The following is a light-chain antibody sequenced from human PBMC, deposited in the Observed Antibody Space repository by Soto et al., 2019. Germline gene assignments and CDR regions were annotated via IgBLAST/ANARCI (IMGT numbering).Light chain of an antibody. Sequence: DIQMTQSPSSLSASVGDRDTITCRTSQGISNYLVWYQQKPGKVPKLLTYSASSLQSGVPSRFSGCGSGTDFTLTITCLQPEDVASSYCQNYNSAPIGPGTTVDIK. J-gene: IGKJ3*01. CDR3: QNYNSAP. V-gene: IGKV1-27*01. CDR2: SAS. CDR1: QGISNY.